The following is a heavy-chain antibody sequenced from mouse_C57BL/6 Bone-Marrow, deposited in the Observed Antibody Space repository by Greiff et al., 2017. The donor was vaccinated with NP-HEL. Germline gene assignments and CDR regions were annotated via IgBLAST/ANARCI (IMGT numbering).Heavy chain of an antibody. CDR2: IYPSDSET. CDR1: GYTFTSYW. V-gene: IGHV1-61*01. Sequence: QVQLQPGAELVRPGSSVKLSCKASGYTFTSYWMDWVKQRPGQGLEWIGNIYPSDSETHYNQKFKDKATLTVDKSSSTAYMQLSSLTSEDSAVYYCARRAFDVWGTGTTVTVSS. J-gene: IGHJ1*03. CDR3: ARRAFDV.